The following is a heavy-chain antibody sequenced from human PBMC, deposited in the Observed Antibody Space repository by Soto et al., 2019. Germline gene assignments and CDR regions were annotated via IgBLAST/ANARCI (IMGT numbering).Heavy chain of an antibody. D-gene: IGHD3-3*01. CDR1: GDSVASNSAA. J-gene: IGHJ6*02. CDR2: TYYRSKWYT. Sequence: PSQTLSLTCAISGDSVASNSAAWNWIRQSPSRGLECLGRTYYRSKWYTDYAESVKSRITINPDTSKNQVSLQLKSVTPEDTAVYYCTTGSTFCRYVNDCYLLAFCGQGSTVIGSS. CDR3: TTGSTFCRYVNDCYLLAF. V-gene: IGHV6-1*01.